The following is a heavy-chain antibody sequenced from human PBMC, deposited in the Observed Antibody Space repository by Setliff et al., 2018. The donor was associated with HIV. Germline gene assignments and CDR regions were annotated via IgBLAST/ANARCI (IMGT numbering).Heavy chain of an antibody. CDR1: GFTFSGSA. V-gene: IGHV3-73*01. Sequence: GGSLRLSCAASGFTFSGSAMHWVRQASGKGLEWVGRIRSKGYGSATAYAASVTGRFTISRDDSKNTAYLQMDRLKAEDTAVYYCARSLGFCRNSNCNAGYYGMDVWGQGTTVTVSS. D-gene: IGHD2-2*01. CDR2: IRSKGYGSAT. CDR3: ARSLGFCRNSNCNAGYYGMDV. J-gene: IGHJ6*02.